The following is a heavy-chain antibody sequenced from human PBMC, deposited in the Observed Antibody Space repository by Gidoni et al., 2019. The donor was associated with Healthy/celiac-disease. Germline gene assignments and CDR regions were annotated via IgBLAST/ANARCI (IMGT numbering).Heavy chain of an antibody. V-gene: IGHV1-69*04. CDR3: ARDGGIVGATHFDY. Sequence: QVQLVQSGAEVKKPGSSVKVSCKASGGTFSSYAISWGRQAPGQGLEWMGRSIPSLGIANYAQKFQGRVTITADKSTSTAYMELSSLRSEDTAVYYCARDGGIVGATHFDYWGQGTLVTVSS. CDR2: SIPSLGIA. CDR1: GGTFSSYA. D-gene: IGHD1-26*01. J-gene: IGHJ4*02.